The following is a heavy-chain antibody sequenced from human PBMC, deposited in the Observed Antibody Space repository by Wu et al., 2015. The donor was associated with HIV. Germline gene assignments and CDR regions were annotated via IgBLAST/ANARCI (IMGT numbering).Heavy chain of an antibody. CDR1: GYSFTDYY. V-gene: IGHV1-2*02. CDR2: INPKNGGT. D-gene: IGHD5-12*01. CDR3: ARSHKWLQLRYSGNFDY. J-gene: IGHJ4*02. Sequence: QAQLVQSGADVKKPGASMKVSCKASGYSFTDYYIYWVRQAPGQGLEYMGWINPKNGGTDYARGLQGRLIMTRDMSSSTVYVELKRLTSQDTAIYFCARSHKWLQLRYSGNFDYWGQGT.